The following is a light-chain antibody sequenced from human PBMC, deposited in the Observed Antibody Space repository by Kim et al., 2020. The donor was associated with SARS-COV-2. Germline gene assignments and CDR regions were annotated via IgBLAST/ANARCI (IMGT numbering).Light chain of an antibody. CDR2: GAS. V-gene: IGKV3-15*01. Sequence: VLPGERATLSCRASQSVSSNLAWYQQKPGQAPRLLIYGASTRATGIPARFSGSGSGTEFTLTISSLQSEDFAVYYCQQYNNWPPYTFGHGTKLEI. J-gene: IGKJ2*01. CDR3: QQYNNWPPYT. CDR1: QSVSSN.